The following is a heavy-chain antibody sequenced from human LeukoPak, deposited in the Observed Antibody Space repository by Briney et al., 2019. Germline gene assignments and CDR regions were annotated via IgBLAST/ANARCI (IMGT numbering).Heavy chain of an antibody. CDR2: ISGSGGST. V-gene: IGHV3-23*01. Sequence: GGSLRLSCAASGFTFNDHWMHWVRQAPGKGLEWVSAISGSGGSTYYADSVKGRFTISRDNSKNTLYLQMNSLRAEDTALYYCAKSSYYDTSGSYREYYFDYWGQGALVTVSS. CDR1: GFTFNDHW. D-gene: IGHD3-22*01. CDR3: AKSSYYDTSGSYREYYFDY. J-gene: IGHJ4*02.